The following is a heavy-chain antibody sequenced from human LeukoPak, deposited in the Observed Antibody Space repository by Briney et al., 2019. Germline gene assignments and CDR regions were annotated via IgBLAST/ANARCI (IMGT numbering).Heavy chain of an antibody. CDR2: INSDGSST. V-gene: IGHV3-74*01. D-gene: IGHD5-18*01. J-gene: IGHJ4*02. CDR1: GFTFSSYL. CDR3: ASDGYSYGY. Sequence: GGSLRLSCAASGFTFSSYLMHWVRQAPGKGLVWVSRINSDGSSTTYADSVKGRFTISRDNAKNTLYLQMNSLRAEDTAVYSCASDGYSYGYWGQGTLVTVSS.